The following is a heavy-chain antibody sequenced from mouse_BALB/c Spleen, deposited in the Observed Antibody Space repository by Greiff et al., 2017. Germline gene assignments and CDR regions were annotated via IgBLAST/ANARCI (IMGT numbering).Heavy chain of an antibody. Sequence: EVMLVESGGGLVQPGGSRKLSCAASGFTFSSFGMHWVRQAPEKGLEWVAYISSGSSTIYYADTVKGRFTISRDNPKNTLFLQMTSLRSEDTAMYYCARTYGSSYEFDYWGQGTTLTVSS. J-gene: IGHJ2*01. CDR2: ISSGSSTI. CDR3: ARTYGSSYEFDY. V-gene: IGHV5-17*02. D-gene: IGHD1-1*01. CDR1: GFTFSSFG.